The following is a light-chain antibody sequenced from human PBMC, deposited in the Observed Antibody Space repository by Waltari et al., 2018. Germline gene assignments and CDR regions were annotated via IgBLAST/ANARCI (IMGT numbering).Light chain of an antibody. CDR1: QSVNRK. CDR3: QQYNDWSRWT. V-gene: IGKV3-15*01. CDR2: DTS. J-gene: IGKJ1*01. Sequence: EIVLTQSPATLSESPGERATLSCRASQSVNRKLVWYQQKPGQAPRLLIYDTSTRATGIPARFSGSGSETEFTLTISSLQSEDFAMYFCQQYNDWSRWTFGQGTKVEIK.